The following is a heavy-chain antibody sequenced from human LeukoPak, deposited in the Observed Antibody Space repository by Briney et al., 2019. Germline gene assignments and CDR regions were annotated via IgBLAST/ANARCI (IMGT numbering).Heavy chain of an antibody. V-gene: IGHV4-34*01. CDR1: GGSFSGYY. J-gene: IGHJ4*02. D-gene: IGHD3-9*01. CDR2: INHSGST. Sequence: SETLSLTCAVYGGSFSGYYWSWIRQPPGKWLEWIGEINHSGSTNYNPSLKSRVTISVDTSKNQFSLKLSSVTAADTAVYYCARTLRYFDWLSYYFDYWGQGTLVTVSS. CDR3: ARTLRYFDWLSYYFDY.